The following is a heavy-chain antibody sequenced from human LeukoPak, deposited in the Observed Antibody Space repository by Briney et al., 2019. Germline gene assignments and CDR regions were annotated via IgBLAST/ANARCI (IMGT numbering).Heavy chain of an antibody. CDR3: ARTTEAHSWRTRYYDYYMDV. V-gene: IGHV4-59*01. CDR1: SGSISPYY. D-gene: IGHD6-13*01. Sequence: ASETLSLTCTVSSGSISPYYWSWIRQPPGKGLEWIGYIYYSGSTNYNPSLKGRVTISVDTSKNQFSLKLSSVTAADTAVYYCARTTEAHSWRTRYYDYYMDVWGKGTTVTVSS. J-gene: IGHJ6*03. CDR2: IYYSGST.